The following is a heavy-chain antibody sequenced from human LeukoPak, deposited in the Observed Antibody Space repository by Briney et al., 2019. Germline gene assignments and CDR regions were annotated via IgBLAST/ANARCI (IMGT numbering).Heavy chain of an antibody. D-gene: IGHD2-21*02. Sequence: PGGSLRLTCVASEFNFFSYGMQWVRQAPGKGLVWVSRIFTDGTTTSYADSVKGRFTISRDNAKNILYLQMNSLRAEDTAVYYCARELPREVTLDYWGQGTLVTVSP. J-gene: IGHJ4*01. CDR3: ARELPREVTLDY. V-gene: IGHV3-74*01. CDR2: IFTDGTTT. CDR1: EFNFFSYG.